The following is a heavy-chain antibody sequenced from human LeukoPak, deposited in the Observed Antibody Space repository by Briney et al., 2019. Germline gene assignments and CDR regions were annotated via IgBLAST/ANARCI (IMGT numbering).Heavy chain of an antibody. CDR2: IYSGGST. Sequence: GGSLRLSCAASGFTVSSNYMSWVRQAPGKGLEWVSVIYSGGSTYYADSVKGRFTISRDNSKNTLYLQMNSLRAEDTAVYYCARDRPYSYGSPFDYWGQGTLVTVSS. CDR1: GFTVSSNY. V-gene: IGHV3-53*05. CDR3: ARDRPYSYGSPFDY. J-gene: IGHJ4*02. D-gene: IGHD5-18*01.